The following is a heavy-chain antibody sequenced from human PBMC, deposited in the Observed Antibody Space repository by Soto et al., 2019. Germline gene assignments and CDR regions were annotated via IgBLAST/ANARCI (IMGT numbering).Heavy chain of an antibody. CDR1: GVSISIPNW. Sequence: SETLSLTCAVSGVSISIPNWWAWVRQAPGKGLEWIGEIDHSGTTNYNPSLNSRVTISLDRSKNQFSLRLTSVAAADTAVYFCARDELDGYYFDNWGQGTLVTVSS. CDR3: ARDELDGYYFDN. J-gene: IGHJ4*02. V-gene: IGHV4-4*02. CDR2: IDHSGTT. D-gene: IGHD3-3*01.